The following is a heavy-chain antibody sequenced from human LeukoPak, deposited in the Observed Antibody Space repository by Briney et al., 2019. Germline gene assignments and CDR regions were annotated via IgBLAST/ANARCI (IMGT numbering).Heavy chain of an antibody. J-gene: IGHJ4*02. V-gene: IGHV4-59*11. CDR2: IYYSGST. D-gene: IGHD6-25*01. Sequence: PSETLSLTCAVSGSSISSHYWSWIRQPPGKGLEWIGYIYYSGSTNYNPSLKSRVTISVDTSKNQFSLKLSSVTAADTAVYYCARGLAAKQRYFDYWGQGTLVTVSS. CDR3: ARGLAAKQRYFDY. CDR1: GSSISSHY.